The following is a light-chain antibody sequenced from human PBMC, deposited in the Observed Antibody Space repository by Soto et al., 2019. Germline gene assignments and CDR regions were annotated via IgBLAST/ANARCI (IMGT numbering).Light chain of an antibody. Sequence: SQSPSTLSVSTGETTRLSCRASQSINSDVAWYQQKVGQTPRLLIHGASTRATGIAARFSGSGSGTDFTLTISSLEPEDFAVYYCQQRSNWPLLTFAGGTKVDI. J-gene: IGKJ4*01. CDR3: QQRSNWPLLT. V-gene: IGKV3-11*01. CDR2: GAS. CDR1: QSINSD.